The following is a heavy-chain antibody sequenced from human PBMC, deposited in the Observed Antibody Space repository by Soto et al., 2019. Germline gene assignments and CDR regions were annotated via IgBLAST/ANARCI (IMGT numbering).Heavy chain of an antibody. CDR3: AREDLRPPSYYCGMDV. CDR1: GFTFSSYP. Sequence: QVQLVESGGGVVQPERSLRLSCAASGFTFSSYPMHWVRQAPGKGLEWVAVISYDGGNKYYADSVKGRFTISRDNSRNTLSLQMLSLRPEDMAVYYGAREDLRPPSYYCGMDVWGQETTVTVTS. CDR2: ISYDGGNK. J-gene: IGHJ6*02. D-gene: IGHD4-17*01. V-gene: IGHV3-30-3*01.